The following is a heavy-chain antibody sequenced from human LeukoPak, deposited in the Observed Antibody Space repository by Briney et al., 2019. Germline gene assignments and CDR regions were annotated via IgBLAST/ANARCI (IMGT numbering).Heavy chain of an antibody. V-gene: IGHV1-69*05. CDR2: IIPMFGTA. Sequence: SVKVSCKASGGTFSSYAISWVRQAPGQGLEWMGGIIPMFGTANYAQKFQGRVTITTDESTSTAYMELSSLRSEDTAVYYCARASYSSSSAGYYYYYYMDVWGKGTTVTVSS. D-gene: IGHD6-6*01. CDR1: GGTFSSYA. J-gene: IGHJ6*03. CDR3: ARASYSSSSAGYYYYYYMDV.